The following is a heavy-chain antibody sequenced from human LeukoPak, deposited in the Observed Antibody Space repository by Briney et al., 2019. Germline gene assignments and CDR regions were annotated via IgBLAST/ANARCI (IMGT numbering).Heavy chain of an antibody. V-gene: IGHV1-18*01. J-gene: IGHJ4*02. CDR1: GYTFTSYA. D-gene: IGHD4-23*01. Sequence: GASVKVSCKASGYTFTSYAITWVRQAPGQGLEWLGWISAYNGNTNYAQRLQGRVTMTTDTSTSTAYMELRSLRSDDTAVYYCAKGLSRNYGGNPIDYWGQGTLVTVSS. CDR2: ISAYNGNT. CDR3: AKGLSRNYGGNPIDY.